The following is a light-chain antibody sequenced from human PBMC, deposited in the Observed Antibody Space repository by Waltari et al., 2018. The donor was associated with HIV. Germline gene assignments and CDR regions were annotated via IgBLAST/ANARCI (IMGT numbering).Light chain of an antibody. CDR2: DVS. J-gene: IGLJ1*01. Sequence: QSALTQPASVSGSPGQSITIPCTGTSSDVGGYNYVSWYQQHPGKAPKLMMYDVSNRPSWVSNRFSGSKSGNTASLTISGLQAEDEADYYCSSYTSSSTLYAFGTGTKVTVL. CDR3: SSYTSSSTLYA. V-gene: IGLV2-14*01. CDR1: SSDVGGYNY.